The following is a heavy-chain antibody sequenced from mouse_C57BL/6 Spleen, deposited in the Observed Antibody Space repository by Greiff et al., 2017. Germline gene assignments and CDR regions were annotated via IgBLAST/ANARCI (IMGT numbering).Heavy chain of an antibody. CDR2: IAPSDSYT. J-gene: IGHJ4*01. V-gene: IGHV1-69*01. D-gene: IGHD1-1*01. CDR1: GYTFTSYW. Sequence: VQLQQPGAELVMPGASVKLSCKASGYTFTSYWMHWVKQRPGQGLEWIGEIAPSDSYTNYNQKFKGKSTLTVDKSSSTAYMQLSSLTSEDSAVYYCARSSTTVVEDYYAMDYWGQGTSVTVSS. CDR3: ARSSTTVVEDYYAMDY.